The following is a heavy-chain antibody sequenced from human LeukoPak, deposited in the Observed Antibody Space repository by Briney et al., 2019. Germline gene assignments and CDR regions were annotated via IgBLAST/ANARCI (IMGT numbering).Heavy chain of an antibody. CDR3: AREGAMATILFDY. D-gene: IGHD5-24*01. Sequence: SVKVSCTASGGTFSSYAISWVRQAPGQGLEWMGGIIPIFGTANYAQKFQGRVTITADESTSTAYMELSSLRSEDTAVYYCAREGAMATILFDYWGQGTLVTVSS. V-gene: IGHV1-69*13. CDR1: GGTFSSYA. J-gene: IGHJ4*02. CDR2: IIPIFGTA.